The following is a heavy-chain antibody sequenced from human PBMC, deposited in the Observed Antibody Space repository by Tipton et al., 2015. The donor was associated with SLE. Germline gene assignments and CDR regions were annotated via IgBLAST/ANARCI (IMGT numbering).Heavy chain of an antibody. CDR3: AKSGDDY. CDR2: IRYDGSNK. CDR1: GFTFSDYY. Sequence: SLRLSCAASGFTFSDYYMSWVRQAPGKGLEWVAFIRYDGSNKYYADSVKGRFTISRDNSKNTLYLQMNSLRAEDTAVYYCAKSGDDYWGQGTLVTVSS. V-gene: IGHV3-30*02. J-gene: IGHJ4*02. D-gene: IGHD1-26*01.